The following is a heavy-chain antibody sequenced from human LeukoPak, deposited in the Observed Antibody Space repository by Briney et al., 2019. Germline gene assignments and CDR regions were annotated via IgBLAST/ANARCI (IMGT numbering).Heavy chain of an antibody. D-gene: IGHD3-16*01. J-gene: IGHJ6*03. Sequence: SETLSLTCTVSGGSISSYYWSWIRQPPGKGLEWIGYIYTSGGTNYNPSLKSRVTISVDTSKNQFSLKLSSVTAADTAVYYCARLGLPDSITGYYYYYMDVWGKGTTVTVSS. CDR3: ARLGLPDSITGYYYYYMDV. CDR1: GGSISSYY. CDR2: IYTSGGT. V-gene: IGHV4-4*09.